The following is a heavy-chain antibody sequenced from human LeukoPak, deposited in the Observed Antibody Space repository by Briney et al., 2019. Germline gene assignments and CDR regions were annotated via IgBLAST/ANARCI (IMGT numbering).Heavy chain of an antibody. CDR2: INAVNGNT. CDR3: ARGHVLLGFGELDY. D-gene: IGHD3-10*01. CDR1: RYTFTSYV. V-gene: IGHV1-3*01. Sequence: GSVKVSCKASRYTFTSYVMHWVRQAPGQKLEGMGWINAVNGNTKYSQKFQGRVTITRDTSASKAYMELSSLRSEDTAVYYCARGHVLLGFGELDYWGQGTLVTVSS. J-gene: IGHJ4*02.